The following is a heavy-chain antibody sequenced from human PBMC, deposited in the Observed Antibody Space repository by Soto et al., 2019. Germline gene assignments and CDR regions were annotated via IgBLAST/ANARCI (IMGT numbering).Heavy chain of an antibody. V-gene: IGHV3-33*01. CDR3: ARGLEYSSSLYYYYYGMDV. CDR2: IWYDGSNK. J-gene: IGHJ6*02. Sequence: GGSLRLSCAASGFTFSSYGMHWVRQAPGKGLEWVAVIWYDGSNKYYADSVEGRFTISRGNSKNTLYLQMNSLRAEDTAVYYCARGLEYSSSLYYYYYGMDVWGQGTTVTVSS. CDR1: GFTFSSYG. D-gene: IGHD6-6*01.